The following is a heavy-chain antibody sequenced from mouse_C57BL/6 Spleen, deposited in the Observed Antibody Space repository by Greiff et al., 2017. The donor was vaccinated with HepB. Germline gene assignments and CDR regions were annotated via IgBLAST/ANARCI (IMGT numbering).Heavy chain of an antibody. J-gene: IGHJ3*01. Sequence: EVQLQQSGAELVRPGASVKLSCTASGFNIKDDYMHWVKQSPEQGLEWIGWIDPENGDTEYASKFQGKATITADTSANTAYLQLSSLTSEDTAVYYCTTDSSGYVAYWGQGTRVTVSA. CDR1: GFNIKDDY. CDR2: IDPENGDT. CDR3: TTDSSGYVAY. D-gene: IGHD3-2*02. V-gene: IGHV14-4*01.